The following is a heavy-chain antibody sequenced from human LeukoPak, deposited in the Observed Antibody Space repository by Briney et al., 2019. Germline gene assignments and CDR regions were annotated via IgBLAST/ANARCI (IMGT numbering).Heavy chain of an antibody. J-gene: IGHJ4*02. D-gene: IGHD6-6*01. CDR3: AREEGSSSSGIDY. CDR2: IYYSGST. Sequence: SQTLSLTCTVPGGSISSGGYYWSWIRQHPGKGLEWIGYIYYSGSTYYNPSLKSRVTISVDTSKNQFSLKLSSVTAADTAVYYCAREEGSSSSGIDYWGQGTLVTVSS. V-gene: IGHV4-31*03. CDR1: GGSISSGGYY.